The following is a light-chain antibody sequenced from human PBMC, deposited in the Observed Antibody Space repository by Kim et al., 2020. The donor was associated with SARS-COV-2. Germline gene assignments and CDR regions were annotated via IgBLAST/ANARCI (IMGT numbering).Light chain of an antibody. CDR2: ATS. Sequence: AIQMTQSPSSLSASVGDRVTITCRASQGVRNDLGWYQQKPREAPKLLIYATSTLQSGVPSRFSGSGSGTDFTLTISSLQPEDFATYYCLQDYSYPRTFGQGTKVDIK. J-gene: IGKJ1*01. CDR3: LQDYSYPRT. CDR1: QGVRND. V-gene: IGKV1-6*01.